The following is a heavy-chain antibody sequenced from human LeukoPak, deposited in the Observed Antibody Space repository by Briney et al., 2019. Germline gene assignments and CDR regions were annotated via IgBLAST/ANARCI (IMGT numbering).Heavy chain of an antibody. Sequence: GGSLRLSCAASGFTFSTYTMNWVRKAPGKGLEWVSSISSGSSYISYADSLKGRFNISRDNPKNSLYLQINSLRAEDTAVYYCASDPCSSTGCDRDYWGPGTRVTVSS. V-gene: IGHV3-21*01. D-gene: IGHD2-2*01. J-gene: IGHJ4*02. CDR2: ISSGSSYI. CDR1: GFTFSTYT. CDR3: ASDPCSSTGCDRDY.